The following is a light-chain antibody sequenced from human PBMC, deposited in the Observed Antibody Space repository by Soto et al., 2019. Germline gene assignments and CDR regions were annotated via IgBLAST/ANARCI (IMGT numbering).Light chain of an antibody. CDR2: EVY. CDR1: SSDVGGYNY. V-gene: IGLV2-8*01. CDR3: SSYVGTNSYV. Sequence: QSVLTQPPSASGSPGQSVTISCTGTSSDVGGYNYVSWYQHHPGKAPKLIIYEVYKRPSGVPDRFSGSESGNTAALTVSGLQAEDEADYYCSSYVGTNSYVFGTGTKLTVL. J-gene: IGLJ1*01.